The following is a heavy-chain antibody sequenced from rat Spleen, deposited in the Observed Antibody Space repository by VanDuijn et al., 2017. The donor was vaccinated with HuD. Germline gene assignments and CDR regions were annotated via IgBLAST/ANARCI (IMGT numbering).Heavy chain of an antibody. CDR3: ARQDTTDYYGWYFDF. CDR2: ISTGGTGT. V-gene: IGHV5S14*01. CDR1: GFTFNNYG. Sequence: EVQLVESGGGLVQPGRSLKLSCAASGFTFNNYGMAWVRQTPTKGLEWVASISTGGTGTYYRDSVKGRFTNSRENAKNTQSLQMDSLRSEDTATYYCARQDTTDYYGWYFDFWGPGTMVTVSS. J-gene: IGHJ1*01. D-gene: IGHD1-6*01.